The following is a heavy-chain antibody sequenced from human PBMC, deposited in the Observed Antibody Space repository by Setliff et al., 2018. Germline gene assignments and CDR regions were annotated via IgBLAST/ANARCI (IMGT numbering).Heavy chain of an antibody. CDR3: ARGSGRGYSYGLFDY. D-gene: IGHD5-18*01. CDR2: IFYSGET. J-gene: IGHJ4*02. V-gene: IGHV4-59*02. CDR1: GGSVSTYF. Sequence: TLSLTCTVSGGSVSTYFWSWNRQSPGKGLNWIGYIFYSGETYYNPSFKSRVSMSVDTSNDQFSLSLTSVTAADTAVYYCARGSGRGYSYGLFDYWGRGALVTVSS.